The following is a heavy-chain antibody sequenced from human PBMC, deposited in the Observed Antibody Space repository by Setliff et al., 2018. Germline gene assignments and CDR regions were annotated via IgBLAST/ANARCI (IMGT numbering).Heavy chain of an antibody. Sequence: GGSLRLSCAASGFTFSNYAMHWVRQAPGKGLEWVSIIAYDGGSTSYADSVKGRFTISRDNSKNSLYLQMNSLRTEDTALYYCAKDISGSIDYWGQGTLVTVSS. CDR1: GFTFSNYA. J-gene: IGHJ4*02. CDR2: IAYDGGST. D-gene: IGHD5-12*01. CDR3: AKDISGSIDY. V-gene: IGHV3-43*01.